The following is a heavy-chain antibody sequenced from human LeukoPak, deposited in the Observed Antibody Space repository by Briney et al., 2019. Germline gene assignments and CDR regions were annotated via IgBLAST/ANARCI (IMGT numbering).Heavy chain of an antibody. CDR1: GFTFSSYG. CDR3: AKGSPCSSTSCYYYMDV. V-gene: IGHV3-30*18. J-gene: IGHJ6*03. Sequence: GSLRLSCAASGFTFSSYGMHWVRQAPGKGLEWVAVISYDGSNKYYADSVKGRFTTSRDNSKNTLYLQMNSLRAEDTAVYYCAKGSPCSSTSCYYYMDVWGKGTTVTVSS. D-gene: IGHD2-2*01. CDR2: ISYDGSNK.